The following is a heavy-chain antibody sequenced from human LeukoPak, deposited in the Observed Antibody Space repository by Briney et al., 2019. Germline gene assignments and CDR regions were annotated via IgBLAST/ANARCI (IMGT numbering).Heavy chain of an antibody. Sequence: SQTLSLTCAISGDSVSSNSAAWNWIRQSPSRGLEWLGRTYYRSKWYNDYAVSVKSRITINPDTSKNQFSLQLNSVTPEDTAVYYCARGSSLSFREYQLPRYYFDYWGQGTLVTVSS. CDR2: TYYRSKWYN. D-gene: IGHD2-2*01. J-gene: IGHJ4*02. CDR1: GDSVSSNSAA. V-gene: IGHV6-1*01. CDR3: ARGSSLSFREYQLPRYYFDY.